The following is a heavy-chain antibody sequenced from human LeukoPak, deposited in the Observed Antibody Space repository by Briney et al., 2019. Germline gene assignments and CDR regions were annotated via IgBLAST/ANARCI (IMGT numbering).Heavy chain of an antibody. J-gene: IGHJ4*02. Sequence: PGGSLRLSCAASGFTFSSYEMNWVRQAPGKGLEWVSYISSSGSTIYYADSVKGRFTISRDNAKNSLYLQMNSLRAEDTAVYYCARDYYDSSGSYYFDYWGQGTLVTVSS. D-gene: IGHD3-22*01. V-gene: IGHV3-48*03. CDR1: GFTFSSYE. CDR3: ARDYYDSSGSYYFDY. CDR2: ISSSGSTI.